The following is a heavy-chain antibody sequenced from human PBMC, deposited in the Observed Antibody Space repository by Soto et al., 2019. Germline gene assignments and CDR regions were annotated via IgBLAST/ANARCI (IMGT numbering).Heavy chain of an antibody. Sequence: TLSLTCAVSVGSISSGGYSWSWIRQPPGKGLEWIGYIYHSGSTYYNPSLKSRVTISVDRSKNQFSLKLSSVTAADTAVYYCARAAAISWFDPWGQGTLVTVSS. CDR3: ARAAAISWFDP. J-gene: IGHJ5*02. CDR2: IYHSGST. CDR1: VGSISSGGYS. V-gene: IGHV4-30-2*01. D-gene: IGHD2-2*01.